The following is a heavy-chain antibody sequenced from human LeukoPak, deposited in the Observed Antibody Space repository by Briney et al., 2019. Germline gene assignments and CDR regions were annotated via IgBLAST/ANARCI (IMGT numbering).Heavy chain of an antibody. V-gene: IGHV3-33*06. CDR3: AKELDGYNSGFDY. J-gene: IGHJ4*02. Sequence: GGSLRLSCAASGFTFSSYGKHWVRQAPGKGREGVAVIWYDGSNKHYADSVKGRFTISRDNSMHTLYLQMNSLRAEDTAVYYCAKELDGYNSGFDYWGQGTLVTVSS. CDR1: GFTFSSYG. CDR2: IWYDGSNK. D-gene: IGHD5-24*01.